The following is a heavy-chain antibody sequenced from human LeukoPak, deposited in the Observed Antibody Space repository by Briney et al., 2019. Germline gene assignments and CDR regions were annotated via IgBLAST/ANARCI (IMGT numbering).Heavy chain of an antibody. CDR3: ARDYGGNLAFDI. CDR1: GGTFSSYA. J-gene: IGHJ3*02. D-gene: IGHD4-23*01. V-gene: IGHV1-69*05. CDR2: IIPIFGTA. Sequence: ASVKVPCKASGGTFSSYAISWVRQAPGQGLEWMGRIIPIFGTANYAQKFQGRVTITTDESTSTAYMELSSLRSEDTAVYYCARDYGGNLAFDIWGQGTMVTVSS.